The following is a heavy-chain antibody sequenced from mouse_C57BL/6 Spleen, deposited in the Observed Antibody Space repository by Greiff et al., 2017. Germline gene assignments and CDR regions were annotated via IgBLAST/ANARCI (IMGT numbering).Heavy chain of an antibody. CDR3: ESGDGNDGAY. Sequence: QVQLQQSGAELMKPGASVKLSCKATGYTFTGYWIEWVKQRPGHGLEWIGEILPGGGSTNYNEKFKGKATFTADTSSNTAYMHLSSLTTEDSAISYCESGDGNDGAYWGQGTLVTVSA. V-gene: IGHV1-9*01. CDR1: GYTFTGYW. CDR2: ILPGGGST. D-gene: IGHD2-2*01. J-gene: IGHJ3*01.